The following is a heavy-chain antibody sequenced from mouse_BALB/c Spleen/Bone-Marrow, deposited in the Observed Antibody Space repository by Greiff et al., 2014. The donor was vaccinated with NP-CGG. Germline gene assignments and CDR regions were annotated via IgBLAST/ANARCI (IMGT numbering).Heavy chain of an antibody. CDR2: IDPANGNT. V-gene: IGHV14-3*02. Sequence: EVKLQESGAELVKPGASVKLSCTASGFNIKDTYMHWVKQRPEQGLEWIGRIDPANGNTKYDPKFQGKATITADTSSNTACLRLSSLTSEDSAVYYCARWEYYAMDYWGQGTSVTVSS. CDR1: GFNIKDTY. D-gene: IGHD4-1*01. CDR3: ARWEYYAMDY. J-gene: IGHJ4*01.